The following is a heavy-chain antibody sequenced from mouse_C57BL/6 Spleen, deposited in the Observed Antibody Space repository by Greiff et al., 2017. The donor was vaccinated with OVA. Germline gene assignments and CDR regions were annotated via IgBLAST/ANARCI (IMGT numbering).Heavy chain of an antibody. Sequence: QVQLQQPGAELVKPGASVKLSCKASGYTFTSYWMHWVKQRPGQGLEWIGMIHPNSGSTNYNEKFKSKATLTVDKSSSTAYMQLSSLTSEDAAVYYCAREEGYDGGFAYWGQGTLVTVSA. CDR2: IHPNSGST. V-gene: IGHV1-64*01. CDR3: AREEGYDGGFAY. CDR1: GYTFTSYW. J-gene: IGHJ3*01. D-gene: IGHD2-2*01.